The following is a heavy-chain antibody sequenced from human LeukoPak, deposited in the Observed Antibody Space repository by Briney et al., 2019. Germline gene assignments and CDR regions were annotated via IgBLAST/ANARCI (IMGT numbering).Heavy chain of an antibody. CDR1: GYTLTELS. CDR2: FDPEDGET. CDR3: ATFLYYYDSSGYYYSS. J-gene: IGHJ4*02. D-gene: IGHD3-22*01. Sequence: ASVKVSCKVSGYTLTELSMHWVRQAPGKGLEWMGGFDPEDGETIYAQKFQGRVTMTEDTSTDTAYMELSSLRSEDTAVYYCATFLYYYDSSGYYYSSWGQGTLVTVSS. V-gene: IGHV1-24*01.